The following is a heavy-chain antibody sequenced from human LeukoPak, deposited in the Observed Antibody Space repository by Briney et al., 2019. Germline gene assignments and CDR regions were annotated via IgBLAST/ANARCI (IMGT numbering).Heavy chain of an antibody. CDR3: AHIAAPLGYFDY. D-gene: IGHD6-13*01. CDR2: IYYSGST. CDR1: GGSISSYY. V-gene: IGHV4-59*01. Sequence: PSETLSLTCTVSGGSISSYYWSWIRQPPGKGLEWIGYIYYSGSTNYNPSLKSRVTISVDTSKNQFSLKLSSVTAADTAVYYCAHIAAPLGYFDYWGQGTLVTVSS. J-gene: IGHJ4*02.